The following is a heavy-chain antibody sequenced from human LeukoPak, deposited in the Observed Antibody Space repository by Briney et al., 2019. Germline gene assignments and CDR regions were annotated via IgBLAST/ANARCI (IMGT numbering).Heavy chain of an antibody. D-gene: IGHD3-10*01. J-gene: IGHJ4*02. CDR1: GYTFTGYY. Sequence: ASVKVSCKASGYTFTGYYMHWARQAPGQGLEWMGWINPNSGGTNYAQKFQGRVTMTRDTSISTAYMELSRLRSDDTAVYYCARAYYYGSGSYSDYWGQGTLVTVSS. V-gene: IGHV1-2*02. CDR3: ARAYYYGSGSYSDY. CDR2: INPNSGGT.